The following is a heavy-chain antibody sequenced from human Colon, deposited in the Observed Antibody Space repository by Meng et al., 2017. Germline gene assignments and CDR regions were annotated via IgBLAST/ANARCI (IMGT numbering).Heavy chain of an antibody. J-gene: IGHJ4*02. CDR3: ARVGTARPFDY. CDR2: ITSSSNYK. CDR1: GFTFSLYA. V-gene: IGHV3-21*01. Sequence: EVQLVESVGGLVKPGESLRVSCEASGFTFSLYAMNWVRQASGEDLEWVASITSSSNYKHYSDSVKGRFTVSRDNARNSSYLQMDSLRAEDTAVYYCARVGTARPFDYWGQGTLVTVSS. D-gene: IGHD1-1*01.